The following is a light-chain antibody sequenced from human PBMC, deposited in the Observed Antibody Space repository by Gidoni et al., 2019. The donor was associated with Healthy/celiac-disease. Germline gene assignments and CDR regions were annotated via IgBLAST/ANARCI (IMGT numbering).Light chain of an antibody. CDR2: KAS. J-gene: IGKJ1*01. CDR1: QSISSW. V-gene: IGKV1-5*03. CDR3: QQYNSYWT. Sequence: IQLTTSPSTLSASVVDRVTITCRASQSISSWLAWYQQKPGKAPKLLIYKASSLESGVPSRFSGSGSGTEFTLTISSLQPDDFATYYCQQYNSYWTFGQGTKVEIK.